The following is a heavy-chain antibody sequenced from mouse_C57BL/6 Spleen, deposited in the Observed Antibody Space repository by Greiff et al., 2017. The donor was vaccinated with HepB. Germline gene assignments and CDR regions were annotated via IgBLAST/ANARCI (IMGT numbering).Heavy chain of an antibody. CDR1: GYTFTSYW. Sequence: QVQLQQPGAELVKPGASVKMSCKASGYTFTSYWITWVKQRPGQGLEWIGDIYPGSGSTNYNEKFKSKATLTVDTSSSTAYMQLSSLTSEDSAVYYCARGDGSSSVFAYWGQGTLVTVSA. CDR3: ARGDGSSSVFAY. D-gene: IGHD1-1*01. V-gene: IGHV1-55*01. CDR2: IYPGSGST. J-gene: IGHJ3*01.